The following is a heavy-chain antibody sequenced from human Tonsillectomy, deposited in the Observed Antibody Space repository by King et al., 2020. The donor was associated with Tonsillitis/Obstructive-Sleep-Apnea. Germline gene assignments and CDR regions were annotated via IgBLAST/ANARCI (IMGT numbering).Heavy chain of an antibody. D-gene: IGHD6-19*01. CDR2: ISSSSSYT. J-gene: IGHJ4*02. V-gene: IGHV3-11*05. Sequence: VQLVESGGGLVKPGGSLRLSCAASGFTFSEHYMSWSCQAPGKGLEWVSYISSSSSYTNNADSVKGRFTISRDNAKNSLYLQMNSLRAEDTAVYYCARGGPIAVPGTGNFDYWGQGTLVTVSS. CDR3: ARGGPIAVPGTGNFDY. CDR1: GFTFSEHY.